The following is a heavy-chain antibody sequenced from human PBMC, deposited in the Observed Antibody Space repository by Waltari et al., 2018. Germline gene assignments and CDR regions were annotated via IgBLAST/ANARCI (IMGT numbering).Heavy chain of an antibody. CDR2: ISSSSSYI. CDR1: GFTFSSYS. Sequence: VQLVESGGGLVKPGGSLRLSCAASGFTFSSYSMNWVRQAPGKGLEWVSSISSSSSYIYYADSVKGRFTISRDNSKNTLYLQMNSLRAEDTAVYYCAKDRFIYGDHLDYWGQGTLVTVSS. J-gene: IGHJ4*02. V-gene: IGHV3-21*01. CDR3: AKDRFIYGDHLDY. D-gene: IGHD4-17*01.